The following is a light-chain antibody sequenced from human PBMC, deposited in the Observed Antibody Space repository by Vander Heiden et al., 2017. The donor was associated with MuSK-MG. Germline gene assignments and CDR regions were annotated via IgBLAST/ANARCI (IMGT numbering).Light chain of an antibody. CDR1: NSNIGAGYD. CDR2: GNT. CDR3: QSYDTALSGAL. V-gene: IGLV1-40*01. J-gene: IGLJ3*02. Sequence: QSVLAQPPSVSGAPGQRVTISCTGTNSNIGAGYDVHWYQQFPGTAPKLLIYGNTNRPSGVPDRFSASKSDTSASLAISGLQADDEADYYCQSYDTALSGALFGGGTKLTV.